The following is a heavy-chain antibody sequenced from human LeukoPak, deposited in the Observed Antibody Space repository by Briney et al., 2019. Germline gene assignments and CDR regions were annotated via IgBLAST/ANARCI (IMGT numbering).Heavy chain of an antibody. CDR3: ARVGGYTYGYAFDY. CDR2: IRSSSEYM. V-gene: IGHV3-21*01. D-gene: IGHD5-18*01. J-gene: IGHJ4*02. Sequence: KPGRSRRLSCAVSGFTFSSYSMNWVRQAPGKGLEWVSSIRSSSEYMYYADSVKGRFTISRDNPKNSLYLQMNSLRAEDTALYYCARVGGYTYGYAFDYWGQGTLVTVSS. CDR1: GFTFSSYS.